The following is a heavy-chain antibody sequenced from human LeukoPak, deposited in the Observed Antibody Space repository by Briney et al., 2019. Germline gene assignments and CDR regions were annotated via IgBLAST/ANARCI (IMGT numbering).Heavy chain of an antibody. D-gene: IGHD5-18*01. CDR2: ISYDGSNK. Sequence: GGSLRLSCAASGFTFSSYAMHWIRQAPGKGLEWVAVISYDGSNKYYADSVKGRFTISRDNSKNTLYLQMNSLRAEDTAVYYCARADVDTTMAYFFDYWSQGTLVTVSS. V-gene: IGHV3-30*04. J-gene: IGHJ4*02. CDR3: ARADVDTTMAYFFDY. CDR1: GFTFSSYA.